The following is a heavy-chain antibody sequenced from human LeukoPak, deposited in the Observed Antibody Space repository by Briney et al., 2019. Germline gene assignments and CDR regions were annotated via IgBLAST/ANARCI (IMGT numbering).Heavy chain of an antibody. J-gene: IGHJ6*03. CDR2: IYDSGST. CDR1: GGSIGSSSYY. CDR3: ARQHDSYYYYYIDV. Sequence: SETLSLTCSVSGGSIGSSSYYCGWIRQPPGKGLEWIGSIYDSGSTYYNPSLKSRVTISVDTSKNQFSLKLSSLTAADTAVYYCARQHDSYYYYYIDVWGSGTTVTVSS. V-gene: IGHV4-39*01.